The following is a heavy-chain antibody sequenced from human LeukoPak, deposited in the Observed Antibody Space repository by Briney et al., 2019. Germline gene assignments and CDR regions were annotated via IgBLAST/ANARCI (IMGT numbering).Heavy chain of an antibody. J-gene: IGHJ4*02. CDR1: GFXFSSYS. D-gene: IGHD6-13*01. CDR3: ARDLGSSWLRYFDY. V-gene: IGHV3-48*02. CDR2: ISSSSSTI. Sequence: PGGSLRLSCAASGFXFSSYSMNWVRQAPGKGLEWVSYISSSSSTIYYADSVKGRFTISRDNAKNSLYLQMNSLRDEDTAVYYCARDLGSSWLRYFDYWGQGTLVTVSS.